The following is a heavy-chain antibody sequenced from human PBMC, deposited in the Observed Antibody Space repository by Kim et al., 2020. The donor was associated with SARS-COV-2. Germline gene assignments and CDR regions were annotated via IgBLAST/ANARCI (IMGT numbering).Heavy chain of an antibody. Sequence: SQKFQGRVTITRDTSASTAYMELSSLRSEDTAVYYCASSSVTRLWLLFDYWGQGTLVTVSS. D-gene: IGHD5-18*01. CDR3: ASSSVTRLWLLFDY. V-gene: IGHV1-3*01. J-gene: IGHJ4*02.